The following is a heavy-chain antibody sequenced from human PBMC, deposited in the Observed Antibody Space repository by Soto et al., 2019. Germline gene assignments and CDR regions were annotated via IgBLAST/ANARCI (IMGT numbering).Heavy chain of an antibody. V-gene: IGHV3-23*01. CDR1: GFTFSSYA. J-gene: IGHJ6*02. CDR3: ARDEDPYYYGMDV. CDR2: ISGSGGST. Sequence: PGGSLRLSCAASGFTFSSYAMSWVRQAPGKGLEWVSAISGSGGSTYYADSVKGRFTISRDNSKNTLYLQMNSLRAEDTAVYYCARDEDPYYYGMDVWGQGTTVTVSS.